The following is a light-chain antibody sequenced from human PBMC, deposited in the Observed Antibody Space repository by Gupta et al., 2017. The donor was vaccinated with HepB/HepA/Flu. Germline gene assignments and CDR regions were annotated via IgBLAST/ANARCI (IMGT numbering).Light chain of an antibody. CDR1: SSDIGFYNY. V-gene: IGLV2-14*03. CDR3: SSYTTSSTPV. Sequence: QSALTQPASVSGSPGPSITISCTGTSSDIGFYNYVSWYQQHPGKAPKLMIYDVTNRPAGVADRFSGSKSGNTASLTISGLQAEDEADYYCSSYTTSSTPVFGGGTKLTVL. J-gene: IGLJ3*02. CDR2: DVT.